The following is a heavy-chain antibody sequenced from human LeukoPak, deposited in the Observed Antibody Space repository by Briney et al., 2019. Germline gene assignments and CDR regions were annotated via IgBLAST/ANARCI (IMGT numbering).Heavy chain of an antibody. Sequence: GGSLRLSCAASGFTFSSYSMNWVRQAPGKGLEWISQITSSNTIYYAGSVKGRFTICREIDMNSLYLQMNSLTDEDTAMYYCARFLRNYWYSDYWGQGTLVSVSS. V-gene: IGHV3-48*02. J-gene: IGHJ4*02. D-gene: IGHD1-7*01. CDR2: ITSSNTI. CDR1: GFTFSSYS. CDR3: ARFLRNYWYSDY.